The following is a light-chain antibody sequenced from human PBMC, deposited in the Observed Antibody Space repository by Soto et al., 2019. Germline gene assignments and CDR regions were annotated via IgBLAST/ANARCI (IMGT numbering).Light chain of an antibody. CDR2: DVS. CDR1: SSDVGGYNY. CDR3: SSYTSSSTLLYV. V-gene: IGLV2-14*01. Sequence: QSVLTQPASVSGSPGQSITISCTGTSSDVGGYNYASWYQQHPGKAPKLMIYDVSNRPSGVSNRFSGSKSGNTASLTISGLQAEEEADYYCSSYTSSSTLLYVFGTGTKVTVL. J-gene: IGLJ1*01.